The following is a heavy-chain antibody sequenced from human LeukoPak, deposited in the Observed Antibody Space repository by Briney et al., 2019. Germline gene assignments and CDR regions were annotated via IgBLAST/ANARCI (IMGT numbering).Heavy chain of an antibody. Sequence: SETLSLTCTVSGGSISSYCWGWIRQPPGKGLEWIGSICYSGSTFYNPSLKSRATLSVDTSKSQFSLKLSSVTAADTALYYCARTENYIPEDCFDPWGQGTLVTVSS. CDR1: GGSISSYC. CDR2: ICYSGST. D-gene: IGHD5-24*01. CDR3: ARTENYIPEDCFDP. J-gene: IGHJ5*02. V-gene: IGHV4-39*01.